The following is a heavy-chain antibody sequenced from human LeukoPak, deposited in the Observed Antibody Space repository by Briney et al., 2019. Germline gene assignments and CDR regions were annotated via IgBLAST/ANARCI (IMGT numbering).Heavy chain of an antibody. D-gene: IGHD3-22*01. CDR1: GDSVSIKSAA. CDR3: ARDLSYMFYYESSAQLRAFDI. V-gene: IGHV6-1*01. J-gene: IGHJ3*02. CDR2: TYYRSRWYY. Sequence: SQTLSLTCAISGDSVSIKSAAWNWIRQSPSRGLEWLGRTYYRSRWYYDYAVSVKSRITINPDTSKNQFSLQLNSVTPEDTALYYCARDLSYMFYYESSAQLRAFDIWGQGTMVTVSS.